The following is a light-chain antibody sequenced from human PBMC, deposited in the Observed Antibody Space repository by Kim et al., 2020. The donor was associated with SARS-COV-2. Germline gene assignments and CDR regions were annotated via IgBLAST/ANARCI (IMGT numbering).Light chain of an antibody. J-gene: IGKJ1*01. CDR1: QYVTRG. CDR3: QHRQT. CDR2: DAS. Sequence: SALPAAGDNRVTSTCRASQYVTRGLAWYQQKPGRAPKLLIYDASTLDRGVPSRFRGSGSGTEFTLTINSLQPDDFASYYCQHRQTFVQGTKVEIK. V-gene: IGKV1-5*01.